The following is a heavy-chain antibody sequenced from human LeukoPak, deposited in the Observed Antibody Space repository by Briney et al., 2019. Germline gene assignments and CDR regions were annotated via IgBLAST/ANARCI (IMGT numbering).Heavy chain of an antibody. D-gene: IGHD3-9*01. CDR2: ISGSGGST. Sequence: PGGSLRLSCAASGFTFSSYAMSWVRQAPGKGLEWVSAISGSGGSTYYADSVKGRFTISRDNSKNTLYLQMNSLRAEDTAVYYCAKRSGSGFNYYYMDVWGKGTTVTVSS. J-gene: IGHJ6*03. CDR1: GFTFSSYA. V-gene: IGHV3-23*01. CDR3: AKRSGSGFNYYYMDV.